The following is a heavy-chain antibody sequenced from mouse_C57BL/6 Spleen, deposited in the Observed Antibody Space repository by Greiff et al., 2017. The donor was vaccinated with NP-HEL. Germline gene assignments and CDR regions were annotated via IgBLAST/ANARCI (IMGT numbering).Heavy chain of an antibody. V-gene: IGHV10-3*01. CDR3: VRDRSWDWYFDV. CDR2: IRSKSSNYAT. J-gene: IGHJ1*03. D-gene: IGHD4-1*01. CDR1: GFTFNTYA. Sequence: EVQGVESGGGLVQPKGSLKLSCAASGFTFNTYAMHWVRQAPGKGLEWVARIRSKSSNYATYYADSVKDRFTISRDDSQSMLYLQMNNLKTEDTAMYYCVRDRSWDWYFDVWGTGTTVTVSS.